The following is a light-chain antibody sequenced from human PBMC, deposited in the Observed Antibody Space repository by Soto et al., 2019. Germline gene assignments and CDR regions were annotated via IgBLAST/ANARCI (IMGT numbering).Light chain of an antibody. CDR2: GAS. Sequence: EIVLTQSPGTLSLSPGESATLSCRASQSVASSYFAWYQQKPGQAPRLLIYGASSRATSIPDRFSGRGSGTDFTLTISRLEPEDFAVYYCQHYEAFGQGTKVDSK. CDR1: QSVASSY. J-gene: IGKJ2*01. V-gene: IGKV3-20*01. CDR3: QHYEA.